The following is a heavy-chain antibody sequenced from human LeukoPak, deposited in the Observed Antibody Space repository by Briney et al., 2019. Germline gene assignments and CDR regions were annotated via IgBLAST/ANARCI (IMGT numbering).Heavy chain of an antibody. D-gene: IGHD3-22*01. Sequence: PGGSLSLSSKGSGYSFTSYWIGWVRQLPGKGLEWMGIIYPGDSDTRYSPSFQGQVTISADKSISTAYLQWSSLKASDTAMYYCARGDYYDSSGYYYPWGQGTLVTVSS. V-gene: IGHV5-51*01. CDR3: ARGDYYDSSGYYYP. CDR2: IYPGDSDT. CDR1: GYSFTSYW. J-gene: IGHJ5*02.